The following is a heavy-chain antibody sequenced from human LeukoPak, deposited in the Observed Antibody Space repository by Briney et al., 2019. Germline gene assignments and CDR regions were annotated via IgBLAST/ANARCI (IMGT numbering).Heavy chain of an antibody. D-gene: IGHD3-22*01. Sequence: SQTPSLTCTVSGGSISSGDYYWSWIRQPPGKGLEWIGYIYYSGSTYYNPSLKSRVTISVDTSKNQFSLKLSSVTAADTAVYYCARFSSGYSRDAFDIWGQGTMVTISS. V-gene: IGHV4-30-4*01. CDR1: GGSISSGDYY. J-gene: IGHJ3*02. CDR3: ARFSSGYSRDAFDI. CDR2: IYYSGST.